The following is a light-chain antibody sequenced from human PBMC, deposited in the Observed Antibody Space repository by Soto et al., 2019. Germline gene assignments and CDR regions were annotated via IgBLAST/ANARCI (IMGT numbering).Light chain of an antibody. CDR1: QSLLHSSGYNY. V-gene: IGKV2D-29*02. Sequence: DIVMTQSPLSLPVTPGEPASISCRSSQSLLHSSGYNYLDWYLQKPGQSPQLLIYEVSTRVSGVPDRFSGSGSGTDFTLEIRRVETDDVGIYYCMQSTQLPPTFGQGTRLEIK. CDR3: MQSTQLPPT. CDR2: EVS. J-gene: IGKJ5*01.